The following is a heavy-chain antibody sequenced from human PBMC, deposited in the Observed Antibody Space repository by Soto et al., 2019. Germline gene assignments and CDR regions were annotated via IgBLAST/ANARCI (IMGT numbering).Heavy chain of an antibody. J-gene: IGHJ4*02. Sequence: GGSLRLSCAASGFTFNYYWMHWVRQAPGQGLVWVSHIHSDGSTTTYADSVKGRFTISRDNSKNTLYLQMNSLRAEDTAVYYCAQPVLRYFDWYNPGDYWGQGTLVTVSS. V-gene: IGHV3-74*01. CDR1: GFTFNYYW. D-gene: IGHD3-9*01. CDR3: AQPVLRYFDWYNPGDY. CDR2: IHSDGSTT.